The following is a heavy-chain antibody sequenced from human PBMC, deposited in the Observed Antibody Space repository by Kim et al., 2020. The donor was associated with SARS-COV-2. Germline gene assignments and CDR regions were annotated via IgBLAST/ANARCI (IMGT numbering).Heavy chain of an antibody. CDR2: IYNSGST. V-gene: IGHV4-30-4*01. Sequence: SETLSLTCTVSGGSISSGDYYWSWIRQPPGKGLEWIGYIYNSGSTYYNPSLKSRVTISIDTSKNQFSLKLSSVTAADTAVYYCAREALKYGYEFWGQGTLVTVSS. CDR1: GGSISSGDYY. J-gene: IGHJ4*02. CDR3: AREALKYGYEF. D-gene: IGHD5-18*01.